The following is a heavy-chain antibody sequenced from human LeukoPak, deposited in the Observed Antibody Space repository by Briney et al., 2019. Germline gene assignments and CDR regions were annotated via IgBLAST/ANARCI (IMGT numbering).Heavy chain of an antibody. CDR1: GFTFSRYW. V-gene: IGHV3-74*01. CDR2: INSEGSST. Sequence: GGSLRLSCAASGFTFSRYWMHWVRHPPGKGLVWVSRINSEGSSTSYADSVKGRFTISRDNAKNTLYLQMNSLRVEDTAVYYCASRDQSCSGSRCYPIDYWGQGTLVTVSS. J-gene: IGHJ4*02. CDR3: ASRDQSCSGSRCYPIDY. D-gene: IGHD2-15*01.